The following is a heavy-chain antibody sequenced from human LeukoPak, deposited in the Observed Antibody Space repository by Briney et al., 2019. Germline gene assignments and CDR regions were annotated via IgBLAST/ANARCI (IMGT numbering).Heavy chain of an antibody. J-gene: IGHJ4*02. CDR3: ARDRAESGSTFDY. V-gene: IGHV4-59*01. CDR2: IYCSGST. D-gene: IGHD3-22*01. Sequence: SETLSLTCTVSGGSISSYYWSWIRQPPGKGLEWIGYIYCSGSTNYNPSLKSRVTISVDTSKNQFSLKLSSVTAADTAVYYCARDRAESGSTFDYWGQGILVTVSS. CDR1: GGSISSYY.